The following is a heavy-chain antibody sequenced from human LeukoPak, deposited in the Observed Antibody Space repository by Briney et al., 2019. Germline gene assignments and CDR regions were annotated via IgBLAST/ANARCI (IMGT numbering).Heavy chain of an antibody. CDR1: GFTFSSYG. CDR3: AKEGWFDAFDS. D-gene: IGHD6-19*01. J-gene: IGHJ3*02. Sequence: PGGSLRLSCAASGFTFSSYGMHWVRQAPGKGLEWVAVISYDGSNKYYADSVKGRFTISRDNSKNTLYLQMNSLRAEDTAVYYCAKEGWFDAFDSWGQGTMGTVS. CDR2: ISYDGSNK. V-gene: IGHV3-30*18.